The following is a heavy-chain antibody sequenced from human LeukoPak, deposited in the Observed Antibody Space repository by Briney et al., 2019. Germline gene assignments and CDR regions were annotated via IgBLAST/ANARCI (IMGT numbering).Heavy chain of an antibody. CDR2: ISGSGGST. CDR1: GFTFSRCA. CDR3: AKGRSRYSSSWCDY. V-gene: IGHV3-23*01. Sequence: GGSLRLSCAASGFTFSRCAMNWVRQAPGKGLEWVSAISGSGGSTYYADSVKGRFTISRDNSKNTLYLQMNSLRAEDTAVYYCAKGRSRYSSSWCDYWGQGTLVTVSS. J-gene: IGHJ4*02. D-gene: IGHD6-13*01.